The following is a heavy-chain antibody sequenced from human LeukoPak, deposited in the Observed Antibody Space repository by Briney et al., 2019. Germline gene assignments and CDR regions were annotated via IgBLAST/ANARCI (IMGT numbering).Heavy chain of an antibody. V-gene: IGHV3-23*01. CDR3: AKMSLPPGLRDFDWLSGAIDY. Sequence: GGSLRLSCAASGFTFSRYAMSWVRQAPGKGLEWVSGLSGSGGRTHYADSVKGRFTIYRDNSRNTLYLQMSSLGAEHTAVYYCAKMSLPPGLRDFDWLSGAIDYWGQGTLVTV. CDR2: LSGSGGRT. J-gene: IGHJ4*02. D-gene: IGHD3-9*01. CDR1: GFTFSRYA.